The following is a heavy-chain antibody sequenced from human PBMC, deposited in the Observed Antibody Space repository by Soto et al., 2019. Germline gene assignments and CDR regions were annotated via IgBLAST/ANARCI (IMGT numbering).Heavy chain of an antibody. V-gene: IGHV1-3*01. J-gene: IGHJ4*02. D-gene: IGHD2-2*02. CDR1: GYTFTNFG. Sequence: ASVKVSCKASGYTFTNFGISWVRQAPGQRLEWMGWINAGNGNTKYSQKFQGRVTITRYTSASTAYMELSSLRSEDMAVYYCAKSATVPAAIAYWGQGTLVTVSS. CDR3: AKSATVPAAIAY. CDR2: INAGNGNT.